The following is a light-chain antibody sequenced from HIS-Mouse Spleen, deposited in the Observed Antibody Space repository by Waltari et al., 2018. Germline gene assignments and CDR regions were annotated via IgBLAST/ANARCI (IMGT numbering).Light chain of an antibody. Sequence: QSALTQPRSVSGSPGQSVTISCTGTSSDVGGYNAFSWYQQHPGKAPKLMIYDVSKRPAEVPDRFSGSKSGPTASLTISVLPSEDEADYYCCSSSGSYTYVFGTGTKVTVL. CDR3: CSSSGSYTYV. CDR1: SSDVGGYNA. J-gene: IGLJ1*01. CDR2: DVS. V-gene: IGLV2-11*01.